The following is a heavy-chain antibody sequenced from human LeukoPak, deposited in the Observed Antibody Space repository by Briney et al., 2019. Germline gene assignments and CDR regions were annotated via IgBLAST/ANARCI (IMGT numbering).Heavy chain of an antibody. CDR3: VRGQATAWGLDY. CDR2: ISGSGDNT. D-gene: IGHD6-13*01. Sequence: WGAPGLSRAAPGFSFWRYAFCWGRPAPGEGVGWVSVISGSGDNTHYADPVKGRFTISRDNAKNTLYLQMNSLRAEDTALYYCVRGQATAWGLDYWGQGTLVTVSS. J-gene: IGHJ4*02. CDR1: GFSFWRYA. V-gene: IGHV3-23*01.